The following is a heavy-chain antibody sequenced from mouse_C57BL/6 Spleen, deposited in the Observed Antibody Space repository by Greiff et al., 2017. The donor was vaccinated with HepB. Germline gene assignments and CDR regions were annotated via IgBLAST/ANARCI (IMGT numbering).Heavy chain of an antibody. CDR2: IDPSDSET. V-gene: IGHV1-52*01. D-gene: IGHD3-2*02. J-gene: IGHJ3*01. CDR1: GYTFTSYW. Sequence: VQLQQPGAELVRPGSSVKLSCKASGYTFTSYWMHWVKQRPIQGLEWIGNIDPSDSETHYNQKFKDKATLTVDKSSSTAYMQLSSLTSEDSAVYYCARAGKGTAQATYWGKRTMVTVSA. CDR3: ARAGKGTAQATY.